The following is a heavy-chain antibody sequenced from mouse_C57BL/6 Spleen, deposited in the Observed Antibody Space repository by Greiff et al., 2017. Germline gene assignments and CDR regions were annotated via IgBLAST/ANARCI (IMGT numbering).Heavy chain of an antibody. Sequence: QVQLQQSGPELVKPGASVKISCKASGYAFSSSWMNWVKQRPGKGLEGIGRIYPGDGDTNYNGKFKGKATLTADKSSSTAYMQLSSLTSEDSAVYFCALLDSSGPAWFAYWGQGTLVTVSA. CDR2: IYPGDGDT. CDR3: ALLDSSGPAWFAY. J-gene: IGHJ3*01. V-gene: IGHV1-82*01. CDR1: GYAFSSSW. D-gene: IGHD3-2*02.